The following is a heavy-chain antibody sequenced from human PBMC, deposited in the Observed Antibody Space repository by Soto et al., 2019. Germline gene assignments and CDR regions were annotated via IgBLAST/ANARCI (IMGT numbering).Heavy chain of an antibody. CDR2: ISSSRSYT. CDR1: GFTFSDFY. V-gene: IGHV3-11*06. CDR3: ARFYYDSSGYLPSPYYYYYGMDV. D-gene: IGHD3-22*01. Sequence: GGSLRLSCAASGFTFSDFYMSWIRQAPGKGLEWVSYISSSRSYTNYADSVKGRFTISRDNAKNSLYLQMNSLRAEDTAVYYCARFYYDSSGYLPSPYYYYYGMDVWGQGTTVTVSS. J-gene: IGHJ6*02.